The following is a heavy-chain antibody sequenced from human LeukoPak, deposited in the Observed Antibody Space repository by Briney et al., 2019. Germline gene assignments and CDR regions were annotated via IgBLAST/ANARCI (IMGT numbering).Heavy chain of an antibody. V-gene: IGHV3-33*01. J-gene: IGHJ4*02. CDR2: IWYDGSNK. Sequence: GGSLRLSCAASGFTFSSYGMHWVRQAPGKGLEWVAVIWYDGSNKYYADSVKGRFTISRDNAKNSLYLQMNSLRDEDTAVYYCATGRIGYWGQGTLVTVPS. CDR1: GFTFSSYG. CDR3: ATGRIGY.